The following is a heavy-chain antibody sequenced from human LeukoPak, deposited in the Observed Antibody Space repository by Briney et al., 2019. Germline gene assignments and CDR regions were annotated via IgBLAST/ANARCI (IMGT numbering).Heavy chain of an antibody. V-gene: IGHV3-30*09. Sequence: PGRSLRLSCAASGFTFSSYAMHWIRQAPGKGLEWVAVISDDGNNYSYTDSVKGRFAISRDNAKNSLFLQMNSLRAEDTAVYYCARDRGSITMVRGVNYYWGQGTLVTVSS. D-gene: IGHD3-10*01. J-gene: IGHJ4*02. CDR3: ARDRGSITMVRGVNYY. CDR2: ISDDGNNY. CDR1: GFTFSSYA.